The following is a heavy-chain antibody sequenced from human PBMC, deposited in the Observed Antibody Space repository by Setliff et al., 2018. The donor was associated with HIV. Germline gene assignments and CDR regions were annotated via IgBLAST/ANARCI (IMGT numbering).Heavy chain of an antibody. V-gene: IGHV3-20*04. J-gene: IGHJ4*02. D-gene: IGHD3-22*01. Sequence: GSLRLSCAASGFTFDDYTMTWVRQAPGKGLEWVSGINWNGGSTGYADSVKGRFTISRDNAKNSLYLQMNSLRAEDTALYYCARDLDSSGRDDWGLGTLVTSPQ. CDR2: INWNGGST. CDR3: ARDLDSSGRDD. CDR1: GFTFDDYT.